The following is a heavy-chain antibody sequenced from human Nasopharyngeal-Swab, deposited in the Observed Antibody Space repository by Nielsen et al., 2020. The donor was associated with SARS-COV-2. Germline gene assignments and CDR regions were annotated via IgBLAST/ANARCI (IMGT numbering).Heavy chain of an antibody. Sequence: VRQAPGQGLEWMGGFIPIFGTANYAQKFQGRVTITADKSTSTAYMELSSLRSEDTAVYYCARTVDIVATISWAGYYYYGMDVWGQGTTVTVSS. CDR2: FIPIFGTA. CDR3: ARTVDIVATISWAGYYYYGMDV. V-gene: IGHV1-69*06. D-gene: IGHD5-12*01. J-gene: IGHJ6*02.